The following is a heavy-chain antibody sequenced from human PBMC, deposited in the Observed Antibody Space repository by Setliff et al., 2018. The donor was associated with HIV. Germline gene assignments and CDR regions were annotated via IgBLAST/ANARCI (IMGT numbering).Heavy chain of an antibody. V-gene: IGHV4-61*08. D-gene: IGHD4-17*01. Sequence: SETLSLTCTVSDASISTGDYYWSWIRQSPGKGLEWIGSIYYSGSTDYNPSLKRRVTITIDMSKNQFSLKLRSLTAADTAVYYCARVGYGDISGLDYWGQGTLVTVSS. J-gene: IGHJ4*02. CDR3: ARVGYGDISGLDY. CDR1: DASISTGDYY. CDR2: IYYSGST.